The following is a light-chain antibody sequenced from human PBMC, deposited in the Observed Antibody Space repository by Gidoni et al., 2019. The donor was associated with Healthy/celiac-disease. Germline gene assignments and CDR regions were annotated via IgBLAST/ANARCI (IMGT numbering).Light chain of an antibody. CDR1: QSIRSY. CDR2: KAS. CDR3: QQYNSYPWT. J-gene: IGKJ1*01. V-gene: IGKV1-5*03. Sequence: DIQLTQSPSYLSASVGDRVTITCRASQSIRSYLTWYQQKPGKAPKLLIYKASSLESGVPSRFSGSGSGTEFTLTISSLQPDDFATYYCQQYNSYPWTFGQGTKVEIK.